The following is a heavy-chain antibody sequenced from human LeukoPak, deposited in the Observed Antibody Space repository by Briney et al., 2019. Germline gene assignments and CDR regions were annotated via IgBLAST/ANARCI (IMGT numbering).Heavy chain of an antibody. CDR1: GFTFDNYA. V-gene: IGHV3-23*01. Sequence: GGSLRLSCAASGFTFDNYAMHWVRQAPGKGLEWVSAAGRTGGTTYYADSVKGRFTISRDNAKNSLYLQMNSLRAEDTAVYYCAREVDYYDSSGYTDYWGQGTLVTVSS. D-gene: IGHD3-22*01. CDR3: AREVDYYDSSGYTDY. J-gene: IGHJ4*02. CDR2: AGRTGGTT.